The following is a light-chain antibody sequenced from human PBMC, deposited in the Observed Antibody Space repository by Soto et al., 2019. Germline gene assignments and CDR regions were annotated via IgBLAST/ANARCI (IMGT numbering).Light chain of an antibody. CDR3: QQYGTS. V-gene: IGKV3-20*01. Sequence: EIVLTQSPGTLSLSPGERATLSCRASQSVSSTHLAWYQQKPGQAPRLLIFGASNRATGIPDRFSGSGSGADFTLTISRLEPEDFAVYYCQQYGTSFGQGTRLEIK. CDR1: QSVSSTH. CDR2: GAS. J-gene: IGKJ5*01.